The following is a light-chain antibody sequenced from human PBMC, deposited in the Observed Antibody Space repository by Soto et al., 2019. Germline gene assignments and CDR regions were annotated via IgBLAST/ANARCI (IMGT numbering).Light chain of an antibody. CDR1: QGISSY. J-gene: IGKJ1*01. V-gene: IGKV1-9*01. CDR3: QQLNSYLWT. Sequence: IQLTQSPSSLSASVGDRVTMTCRASQGISSYLAWYQQKPGKAPKLLIYAASTLQRGVPSRFSGSGSGTDFTLTISSLQPEDFATYYCQQLNSYLWTFGQGTKVEIK. CDR2: AAS.